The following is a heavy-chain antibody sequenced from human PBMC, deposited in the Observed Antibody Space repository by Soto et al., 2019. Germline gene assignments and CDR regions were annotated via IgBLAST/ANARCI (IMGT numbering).Heavy chain of an antibody. Sequence: ASVKVSCKASGYTFTSYGISWVRQAPGQGLEWMGWISSYNGNTNYAQRVQGRVTMTTDKSTSTTYMELRSLRSDDTAVYYCARGPRYCSTTSCFSGVTWFDPWGQGTLVTVSS. D-gene: IGHD2-2*01. CDR2: ISSYNGNT. CDR3: ARGPRYCSTTSCFSGVTWFDP. CDR1: GYTFTSYG. V-gene: IGHV1-18*04. J-gene: IGHJ5*02.